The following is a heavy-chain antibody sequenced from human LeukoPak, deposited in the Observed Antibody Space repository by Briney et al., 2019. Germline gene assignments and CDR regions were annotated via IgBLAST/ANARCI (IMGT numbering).Heavy chain of an antibody. CDR2: INHSGST. J-gene: IGHJ4*02. Sequence: SETLSLTCAVYGESFSGYYWSWIRRPPGKGLEWIGEINHSGSTNYNPSLKSRVTISVDTSKNQFSLKLSSVTAADTAVYYCARVLAYCGGDCYSAPDYWGQGTLVTVSS. D-gene: IGHD2-21*02. CDR1: GESFSGYY. CDR3: ARVLAYCGGDCYSAPDY. V-gene: IGHV4-34*01.